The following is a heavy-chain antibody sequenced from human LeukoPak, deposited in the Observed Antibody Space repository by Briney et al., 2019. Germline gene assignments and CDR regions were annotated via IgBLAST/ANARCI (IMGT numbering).Heavy chain of an antibody. CDR1: GYSITSAYY. D-gene: IGHD3-3*01. Sequence: SETLSLTCTVSGYSITSAYYWGWIRQPPGKGLEWIGSFFLKGSTYYNPSLKSRVTISVDRSKNQFSLKLSSVTAADTAVYYCARVDRRITISGVVIIFDYWGQGTLVTVSS. CDR2: FFLKGST. J-gene: IGHJ4*02. CDR3: ARVDRRITISGVVIIFDY. V-gene: IGHV4-38-2*02.